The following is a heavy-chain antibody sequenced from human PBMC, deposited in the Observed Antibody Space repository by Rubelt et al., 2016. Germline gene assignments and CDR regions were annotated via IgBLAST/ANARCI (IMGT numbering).Heavy chain of an antibody. CDR1: GFTVSSNY. V-gene: IGHV3-48*04. CDR2: ISSDNSRI. J-gene: IGHJ4*02. CDR3: ARDRGWIQFDY. D-gene: IGHD5-24*01. Sequence: EVQLVESGGGLVKPGGSLRLSCAASGFTVSSNYMSWVRQAPGKGLEWVSYISSDNSRIYYDDSVKDRLTIPGDNAKNSLYLQMNSLRAEDAAVYYCARDRGWIQFDYWGQGTLVTVSS.